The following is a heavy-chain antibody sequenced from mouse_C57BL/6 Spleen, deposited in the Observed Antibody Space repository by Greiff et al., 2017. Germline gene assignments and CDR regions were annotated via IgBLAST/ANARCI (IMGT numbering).Heavy chain of an antibody. CDR1: GYAFSSSW. CDR2: IYPGDGDT. D-gene: IGHD2-1*01. Sequence: QVQLKESGPELVKPGASVKISCKASGYAFSSSWMNWVKQRPGKGLEWIGRIYPGDGDTNYNGKFKGKATLTADKSSSTAYMQISSLTSEDSAVYFCARNYGNLLFAYWGQGTLVTVSA. CDR3: ARNYGNLLFAY. J-gene: IGHJ3*01. V-gene: IGHV1-82*01.